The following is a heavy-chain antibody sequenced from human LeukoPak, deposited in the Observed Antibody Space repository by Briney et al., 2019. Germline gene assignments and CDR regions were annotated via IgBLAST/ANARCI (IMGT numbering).Heavy chain of an antibody. V-gene: IGHV3-30*01. CDR3: ARDDPDTAMGIFDY. D-gene: IGHD5-18*01. J-gene: IGHJ4*02. CDR1: GFTFSSYA. CDR2: ISYDGSNK. Sequence: PGGSLRLPCAASGFTFSSYAMHWVRQAPGKGLEWVAVISYDGSNKYYADSVKGRFTISRDNSKNTLYLQMNSLRAEDTAVYYCARDDPDTAMGIFDYWGQGTLVTVSS.